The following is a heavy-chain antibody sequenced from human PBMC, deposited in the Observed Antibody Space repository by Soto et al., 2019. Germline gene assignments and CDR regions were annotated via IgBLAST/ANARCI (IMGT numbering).Heavy chain of an antibody. J-gene: IGHJ4*02. CDR2: ISRVGGTK. Sequence: QVHLVESGGGVVQPGRSLRLSCAVSGFTVSTYGMHWVRQAPGKGLEWVAVISRVGGTKFYADSVKGRFTISRDNSRNTLFLEMNSLRGDDMAVYYCTGEVASGYWGQGTLVTVSS. CDR3: TGEVASGY. CDR1: GFTVSTYG. D-gene: IGHD2-8*02. V-gene: IGHV3-30*03.